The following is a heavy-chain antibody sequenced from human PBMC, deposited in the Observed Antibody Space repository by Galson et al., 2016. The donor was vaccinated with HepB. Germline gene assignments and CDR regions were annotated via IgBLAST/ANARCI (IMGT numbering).Heavy chain of an antibody. CDR1: GYTFTRFF. D-gene: IGHD5-12*01. V-gene: IGHV1-46*01. J-gene: IGHJ3*02. CDR3: ARDALLDGYSGYEGAFDI. CDR2: VDPAGLTT. Sequence: SVKVSCKASGYTFTRFFIHWVRQVPGQGLEWMGIVDPAGLTTEYAQRFQDRLTMTGDTSTSTVHMELSGLTSADTAMYYCARDALLDGYSGYEGAFDIWGHGTMVTVSS.